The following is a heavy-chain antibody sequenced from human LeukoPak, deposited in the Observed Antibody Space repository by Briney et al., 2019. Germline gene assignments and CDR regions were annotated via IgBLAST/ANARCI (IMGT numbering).Heavy chain of an antibody. V-gene: IGHV1-8*01. D-gene: IGHD3-9*01. CDR3: ARGQGLRYFDWLLSPAYYYYYGMDV. CDR2: MNPNSGNT. CDR1: GYTFTSYD. J-gene: IGHJ6*02. Sequence: ASVKVSCKASGYTFTSYDINWVRQATGQGLEWMGWMNPNSGNTGYAQKFQGRVTMTRNTSISTAYMELSSLRSGDTAVYYCARGQGLRYFDWLLSPAYYYYYGMDVWGQGTTVTVSS.